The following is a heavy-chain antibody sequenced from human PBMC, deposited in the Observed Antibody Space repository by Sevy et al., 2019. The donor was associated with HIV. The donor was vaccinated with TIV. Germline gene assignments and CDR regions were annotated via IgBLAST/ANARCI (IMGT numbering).Heavy chain of an antibody. D-gene: IGHD3-3*01. CDR3: ARGDWDLGDFWSGYFDY. J-gene: IGHJ4*02. V-gene: IGHV4-61*02. CDR2: IYTSGST. Sequence: SETLSLTCTVSGGSISSGNYYWNWIRQPAGKGLEWIGRIYTSGSTNYNPSLKSRVTMSVDTSKNQFSLGLSSVTAAETAVYYCARGDWDLGDFWSGYFDYWGQGTLVTVSS. CDR1: GGSISSGNYY.